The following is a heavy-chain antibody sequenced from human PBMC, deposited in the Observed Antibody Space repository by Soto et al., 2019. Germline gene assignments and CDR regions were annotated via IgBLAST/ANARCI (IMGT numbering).Heavy chain of an antibody. CDR2: IIPIFGTA. CDR3: ARNRKPYWYFDL. V-gene: IGHV1-69*06. Sequence: SVKVSCKASGGTFSSYAISWVRQAPGQGLEWMGGIIPIFGTANYAQKFQGRVTITADKSTSTAYMELSSLRSEDTAVYYCARNRKPYWYFDLWGRGTLVTVSS. J-gene: IGHJ2*01. CDR1: GGTFSSYA.